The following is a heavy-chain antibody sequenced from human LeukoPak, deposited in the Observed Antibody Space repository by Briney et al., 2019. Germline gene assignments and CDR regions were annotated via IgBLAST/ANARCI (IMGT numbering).Heavy chain of an antibody. Sequence: GGSLRLSCAASGFTFSSYAMSWVRQAPGKGLEWVSAISGSGGSTYYADSVKGRFTISRDNSKNTLYLQMNSLRAEDTAVYYCAKTWRDDSSGYYYSDRLAPYYSDYWGQGTLVTVSS. CDR3: AKTWRDDSSGYYYSDRLAPYYSDY. J-gene: IGHJ4*02. D-gene: IGHD3-22*01. V-gene: IGHV3-23*01. CDR2: ISGSGGST. CDR1: GFTFSSYA.